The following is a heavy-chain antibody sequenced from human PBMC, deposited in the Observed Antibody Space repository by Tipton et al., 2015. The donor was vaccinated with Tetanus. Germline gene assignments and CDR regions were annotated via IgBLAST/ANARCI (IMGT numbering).Heavy chain of an antibody. D-gene: IGHD1-26*01. CDR1: SGSISSGDYY. V-gene: IGHV4-30-4*01. CDR2: IYYSGST. J-gene: IGHJ4*02. CDR3: ARRRGVYSGSYVDY. Sequence: TLSLTCTVSSGSISSGDYYWSWIRQPPGKGLEWIGYIYYSGSTYYNPSLKSRVTISVDTSKNQFSLKPNSVTAADTAAYYCARRRGVYSGSYVDYWGQGTLVTVSS.